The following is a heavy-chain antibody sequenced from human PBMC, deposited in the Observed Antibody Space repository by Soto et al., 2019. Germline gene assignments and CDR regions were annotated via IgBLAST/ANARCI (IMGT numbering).Heavy chain of an antibody. CDR3: ARHNDHYFDY. V-gene: IGHV1-3*01. CDR1: GYTFTSYA. J-gene: IGHJ4*02. D-gene: IGHD1-1*01. Sequence: ASVKVSCKASGYTFTSYAIHWVRQAPGQRLEWMGWINAGNGNTKYSQKLQGRVTITRDTSASTAYRELSSLRSEDTAVYYCARHNDHYFDYWGQGTLVTVSS. CDR2: INAGNGNT.